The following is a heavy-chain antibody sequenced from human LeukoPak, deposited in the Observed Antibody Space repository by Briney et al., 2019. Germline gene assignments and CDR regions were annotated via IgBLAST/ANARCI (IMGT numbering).Heavy chain of an antibody. J-gene: IGHJ4*02. V-gene: IGHV1-8*01. D-gene: IGHD5-24*01. CDR1: GDTFTSYD. Sequence: ASVKVSCKASGDTFTSYDINWVRQATGQGLEWMGWMNPNSGNTGYAQKFQGRVTMTRNTSISTAYMELSGLRSEDTAVYYCTRAARGWLQLNYWGQGTLVTVSS. CDR2: MNPNSGNT. CDR3: TRAARGWLQLNY.